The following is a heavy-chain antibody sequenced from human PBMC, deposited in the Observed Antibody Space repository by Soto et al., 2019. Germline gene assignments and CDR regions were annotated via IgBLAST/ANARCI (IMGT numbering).Heavy chain of an antibody. Sequence: SETLSLTCSVSGGSISTVGHYWTWIRQPPGKGLEWIGSIYHTGSTYYSKSLRSRLTMSVDTSKSQFSLRLSSVTAADTAVYYCARATGTLRSRNCDYWGQGSLGTVSA. V-gene: IGHV4-31*03. CDR2: IYHTGST. D-gene: IGHD1-1*01. CDR1: GGSISTVGHY. J-gene: IGHJ4*02. CDR3: ARATGTLRSRNCDY.